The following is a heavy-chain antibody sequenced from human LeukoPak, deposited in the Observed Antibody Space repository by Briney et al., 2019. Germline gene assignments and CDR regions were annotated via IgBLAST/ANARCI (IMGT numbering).Heavy chain of an antibody. D-gene: IGHD3-3*01. CDR3: ARAIRGYYYYYYLDV. V-gene: IGHV4-59*01. CDR2: IYYSGST. J-gene: IGHJ6*03. Sequence: PSETLSLTCTVSGGSISSYYWSWIRQPPGKGLEWIGYIYYSGSTNYNPSLKSRVTISVDTSKNQFSLKLSSVTAADTAVYYCARAIRGYYYYYYLDVWVKGTTVTVSS. CDR1: GGSISSYY.